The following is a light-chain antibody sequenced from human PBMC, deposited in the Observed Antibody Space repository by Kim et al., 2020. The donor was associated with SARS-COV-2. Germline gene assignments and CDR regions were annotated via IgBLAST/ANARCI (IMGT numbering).Light chain of an antibody. V-gene: IGLV3-19*01. J-gene: IGLJ1*01. Sequence: SSELTQDPAVSVALGQTVRITCQGDSLRSYFASWYQQRPGQAPLLVIYGKSNRHSGVPDRFSGSSSGNTASLTITGAQAVDVADSYCFPRDTDGPHNYV. CDR1: SLRSYF. CDR2: GKS. CDR3: FPRDTDGPHNYV.